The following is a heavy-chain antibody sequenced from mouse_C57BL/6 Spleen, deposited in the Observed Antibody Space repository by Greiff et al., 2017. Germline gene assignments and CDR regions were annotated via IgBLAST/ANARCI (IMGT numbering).Heavy chain of an antibody. CDR3: AREGGSSSFAY. J-gene: IGHJ3*01. V-gene: IGHV1-54*01. CDR1: GYAFTNYL. Sequence: VKLQQSGAELVRPGTSVKVSCKASGYAFTNYLIEWVKQRPGQGLEWIGVINPGSGGTNYNEKFKGKATLTADKSSSTAYMQLSSLTSEDSAVYFCAREGGSSSFAYWGQGTLVTVSA. D-gene: IGHD1-1*01. CDR2: INPGSGGT.